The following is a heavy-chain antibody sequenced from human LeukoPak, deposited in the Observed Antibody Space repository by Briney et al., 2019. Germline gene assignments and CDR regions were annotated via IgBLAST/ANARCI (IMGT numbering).Heavy chain of an antibody. CDR1: GFTFSSYW. CDR3: ARGRYSYCLGPFDY. Sequence: GGSLRLSCAASGFTFSSYWMHWVRQAPGKGLVWVSRINTDGSSTSYADSVKGRFTISRDNAKNTLYLQMNSLRAEDTAVYYCARGRYSYCLGPFDYWGQGTLVTVSS. D-gene: IGHD5-18*01. V-gene: IGHV3-74*01. J-gene: IGHJ4*02. CDR2: INTDGSST.